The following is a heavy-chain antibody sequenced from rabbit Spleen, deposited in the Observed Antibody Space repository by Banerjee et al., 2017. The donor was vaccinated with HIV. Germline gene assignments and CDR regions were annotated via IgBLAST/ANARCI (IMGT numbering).Heavy chain of an antibody. V-gene: IGHV1S40*01. CDR3: ARDAGTSFSTYGMDL. CDR2: AYAGSSGST. CDR1: GFSFSNKAV. Sequence: QSLEESGGDLVQPEGSLTLTCKASGFSFSNKAVMCWVRQAPGKGLEWVACAYAGSSGSTYSATWAKGRFTVSKTSSTTVTLQMTSLTAADTATYFCARDAGTSFSTYGMDLWGPGTLVTVS. J-gene: IGHJ6*01. D-gene: IGHD8-1*01.